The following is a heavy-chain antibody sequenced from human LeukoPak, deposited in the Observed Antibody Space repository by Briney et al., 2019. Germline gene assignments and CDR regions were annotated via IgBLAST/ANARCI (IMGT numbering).Heavy chain of an antibody. CDR1: GFTFSSYW. J-gene: IGHJ4*02. CDR2: IKQDGSEN. Sequence: PGGSLRLSCAASGFTFSSYWMSWVRQAPGKGLEWVANIKQDGSENYYVDSVKGRFTISRDNAKNSLYLQMNSLRAEDTAVYYCARVEGYYYDSSGYYHYWGQGTLVTVSS. V-gene: IGHV3-7*01. CDR3: ARVEGYYYDSSGYYHY. D-gene: IGHD3-22*01.